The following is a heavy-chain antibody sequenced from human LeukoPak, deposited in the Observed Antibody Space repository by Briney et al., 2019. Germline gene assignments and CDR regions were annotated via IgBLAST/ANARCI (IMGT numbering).Heavy chain of an antibody. D-gene: IGHD2-2*01. J-gene: IGHJ2*01. V-gene: IGHV4-38-2*01. CDR1: GYSITSSYY. CDR2: IYYSGST. Sequence: PSETLSLTCAVSGYSITSSYYWGWIRQPPGKGLEWIGSIYYSGSTYYNPSLKSRVTISVDTSKNQFSLKLSSVTAADTAVYYCARHPIVVVPAAIGLWYFDLWGRGTLVTVSS. CDR3: ARHPIVVVPAAIGLWYFDL.